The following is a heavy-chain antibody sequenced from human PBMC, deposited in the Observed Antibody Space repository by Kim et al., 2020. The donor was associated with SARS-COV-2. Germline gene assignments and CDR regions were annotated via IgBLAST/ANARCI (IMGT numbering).Heavy chain of an antibody. CDR2: IDTEGSTT. CDR1: GLTFSSYW. Sequence: GGSLRLSCAASGLTFSSYWMHWVRQVSGRGLVWVSGIDTEGSTTVYASSVKGRFTISRDNAKNTVYLQMNSLRAEDTAVYFCATSRTYDYWSQGTLVTVS. CDR3: ATSRTYDY. J-gene: IGHJ4*02. D-gene: IGHD2-2*01. V-gene: IGHV3-74*01.